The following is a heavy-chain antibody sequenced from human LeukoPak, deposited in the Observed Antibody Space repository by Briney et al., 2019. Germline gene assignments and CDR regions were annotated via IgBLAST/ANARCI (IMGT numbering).Heavy chain of an antibody. CDR1: GITSNSYA. V-gene: IGHV3-30-3*01. D-gene: IGHD6-19*01. CDR2: ISYDGNNK. J-gene: IGHJ4*02. Sequence: PGGSLRLSCVASGITSNSYAIHWVRQAPGKGLEWVAVISYDGNNKYYADSVKGRFTISRDNSKNTLYLQMNSLRVEDTAVYYCARTYSSGCDYWGQGTLVTVSS. CDR3: ARTYSSGCDY.